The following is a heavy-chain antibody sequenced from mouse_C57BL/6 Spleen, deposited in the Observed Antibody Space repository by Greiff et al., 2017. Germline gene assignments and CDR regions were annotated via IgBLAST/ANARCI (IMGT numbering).Heavy chain of an antibody. D-gene: IGHD2-4*01. Sequence: VQLQQPGAELVKPGASVKLSCKASGYTFTSYWMQWVKQRPGQGLEWIGEIDPSDSYTNYNQKFKGKATLTVDTSSSTAYMQLSSLTSEDSAVYYCARVYYDYVGYAMDYWGQGTSVTVSS. V-gene: IGHV1-50*01. CDR1: GYTFTSYW. J-gene: IGHJ4*01. CDR3: ARVYYDYVGYAMDY. CDR2: IDPSDSYT.